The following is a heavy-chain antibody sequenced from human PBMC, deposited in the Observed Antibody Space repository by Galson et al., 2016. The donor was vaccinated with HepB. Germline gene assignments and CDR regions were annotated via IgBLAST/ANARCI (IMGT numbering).Heavy chain of an antibody. V-gene: IGHV4-30-4*01. J-gene: IGHJ4*02. CDR1: GGSISSGDYY. CDR3: ASLLYDSSALGY. Sequence: LSLACTVSGGSISSGDYYWSWIRQPPGKGLGWIGYIYNSGSTYYNPSLKSRVTILLDTSKNQFSLKLSSVTAADTAVFYCASLLYDSSALGYWGQGTLVTVSS. D-gene: IGHD3-22*01. CDR2: IYNSGST.